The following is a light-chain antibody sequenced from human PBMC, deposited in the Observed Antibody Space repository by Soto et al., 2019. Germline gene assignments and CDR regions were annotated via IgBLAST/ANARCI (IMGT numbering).Light chain of an antibody. J-gene: IGKJ1*01. CDR1: QSVTNNY. CDR2: DTS. V-gene: IGKV3-20*01. CDR3: QQYGNSPRT. Sequence: EVVLTQSPGTLSLSPGERATLSCRASQSVTNNYLAWFQQTPGQAPRLLIYDTSIRATGIPDRFSGSGSGTDFTLTISRLEPEDFAMYYCQQYGNSPRTFGQGTKVEIK.